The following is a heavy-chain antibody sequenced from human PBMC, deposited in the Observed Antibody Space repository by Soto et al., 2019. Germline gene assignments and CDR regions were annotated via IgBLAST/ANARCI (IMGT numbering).Heavy chain of an antibody. CDR3: ARDHSGYYFDY. J-gene: IGHJ4*02. D-gene: IGHD6-19*01. CDR1: GFTFSNYG. V-gene: IGHV3-33*01. Sequence: GGSLRLSCAASGFTFSNYGMHWVRQAPGKGLEWVAVIWYDGSHKYYGDSVKGRFTISRDDSKNTLYLQMNSLRAEDTAVYYCARDHSGYYFDYWGQGTLVTVSS. CDR2: IWYDGSHK.